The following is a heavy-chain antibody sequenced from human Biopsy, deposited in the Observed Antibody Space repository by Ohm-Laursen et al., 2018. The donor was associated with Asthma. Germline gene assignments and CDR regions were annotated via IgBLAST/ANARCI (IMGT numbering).Heavy chain of an antibody. Sequence: SDTLSLTCTVSGGSISSDYWSWIRQPPGKGLEWIGHIYYSGTTKYHPSLKSRVTISVDTSKNQFSLKLRSVTAAAAAVYYCARGIARETGLFDHFDYWGQGTLVTVSS. CDR1: GGSISSDY. CDR3: ARGIARETGLFDHFDY. D-gene: IGHD2-21*01. V-gene: IGHV4-59*07. CDR2: IYYSGTT. J-gene: IGHJ4*02.